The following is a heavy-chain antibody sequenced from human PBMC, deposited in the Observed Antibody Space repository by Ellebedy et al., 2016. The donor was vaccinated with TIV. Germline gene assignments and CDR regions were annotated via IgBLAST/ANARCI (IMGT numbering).Heavy chain of an antibody. D-gene: IGHD3-10*01. CDR1: GFTFSSHA. V-gene: IGHV3-23*01. Sequence: GESLKISCEASGFTFSSHAMSWVRQAPGKGLEWVLTVVGSGERTFYADCVKGRFTISRDNSKNMLYLQMSSLKVEDKAVYYCANVGGSGIYYNGFWGQGTLVTVSS. CDR2: VVGSGERT. J-gene: IGHJ4*02. CDR3: ANVGGSGIYYNGF.